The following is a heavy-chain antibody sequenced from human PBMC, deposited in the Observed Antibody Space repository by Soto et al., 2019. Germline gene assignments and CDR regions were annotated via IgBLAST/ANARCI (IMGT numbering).Heavy chain of an antibody. CDR2: ISYDGSNK. J-gene: IGHJ6*04. CDR1: GFTFSSYA. Sequence: QVQLVESGGGVVQPGRSLRLSCAASGFTFSSYAMHLVRQAPGKGLEVVAVISYDGSNKYYADSVKGRFTISRDNSKNTLYLQMNSLRADDTAVYYCGRGPSSSWPYYYYGMDVWGKGTTVTVSS. CDR3: GRGPSSSWPYYYYGMDV. V-gene: IGHV3-30-3*01. D-gene: IGHD6-13*01.